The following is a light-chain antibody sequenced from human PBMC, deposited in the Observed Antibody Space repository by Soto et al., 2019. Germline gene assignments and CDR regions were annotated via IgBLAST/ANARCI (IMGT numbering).Light chain of an antibody. CDR2: DAS. J-gene: IGKJ3*01. Sequence: DIQMTRSPSTLSASVGDRVTITCRASQSISSWLAWYQQKPGKAPKLLIYDASSLESGVPSRFSGSGSGTEFTLTISSLQPDDFATYYCQQYNSYSPVTFGPGTKVDIK. CDR1: QSISSW. V-gene: IGKV1-5*01. CDR3: QQYNSYSPVT.